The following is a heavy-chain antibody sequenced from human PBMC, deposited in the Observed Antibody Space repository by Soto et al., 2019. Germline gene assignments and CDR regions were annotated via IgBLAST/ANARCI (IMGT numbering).Heavy chain of an antibody. D-gene: IGHD2-15*01. Sequence: EVQLVESGGGLVQPGGSLRLSCAASGFTVSSKYMSWVRQAPGKGLEWVSLIQSGGPTYYADSVKGRFPISRNTSENTVHLQMDSLRAEDTAVYYCAREDVLCDGGRCYGVPLDVWGKGTMVTVSS. V-gene: IGHV3-66*01. J-gene: IGHJ6*04. CDR1: GFTVSSKY. CDR3: AREDVLCDGGRCYGVPLDV. CDR2: IQSGGPT.